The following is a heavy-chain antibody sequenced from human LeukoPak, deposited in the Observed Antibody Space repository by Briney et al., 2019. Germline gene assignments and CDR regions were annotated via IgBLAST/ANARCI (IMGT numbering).Heavy chain of an antibody. CDR2: INTNTGNP. CDR1: GYTFTCYY. J-gene: IGHJ4*02. D-gene: IGHD5-18*01. Sequence: GASVKVSCKASGYTFTCYYMHWVRQAPGQGLEWMGWINTNTGNPTYAQGFTGRYVFSLDTSFSTAYLQISGLKADDTAVYYCGRDPKLGIRGYTYGYIDYWGQGTLVTVSS. V-gene: IGHV7-4-1*02. CDR3: GRDPKLGIRGYTYGYIDY.